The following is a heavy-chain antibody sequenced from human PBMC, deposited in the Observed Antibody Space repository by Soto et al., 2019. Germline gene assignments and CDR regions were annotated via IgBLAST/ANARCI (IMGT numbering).Heavy chain of an antibody. CDR1: GFTFSSYA. CDR2: ISYDGSNK. V-gene: IGHV3-30-3*01. CDR3: ARENGGNSNQFFNYYYGMDV. J-gene: IGHJ6*02. Sequence: QVQLVESGGGVVQPGRSLRLSCAASGFTFSSYAMHWVRQAPGKGLEWVAVISYDGSNKYYADSVKGRFTISRDNSKNTLYLQMNSLRAEDTAVYYCARENGGNSNQFFNYYYGMDVWGQGTTVTVSS. D-gene: IGHD1-7*01.